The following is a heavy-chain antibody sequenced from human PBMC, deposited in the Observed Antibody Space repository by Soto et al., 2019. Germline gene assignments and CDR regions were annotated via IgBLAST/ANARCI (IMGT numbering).Heavy chain of an antibody. CDR3: GGLGGFLS. V-gene: IGHV4-4*02. CDR2: VYRSGRS. Sequence: QVHLQGSAPRLVKPSETLSLDSVVSGVSVSSSSNWWTWVRQPPGKGREWIGEVYRSGRSNYSPSLGSRVTISIDKSKTQFSLSLNSVTAADTAMYYCGGLGGFLSWGQGTLVTVSS. CDR1: GVSVSSSSNW. D-gene: IGHD5-12*01. J-gene: IGHJ5*02.